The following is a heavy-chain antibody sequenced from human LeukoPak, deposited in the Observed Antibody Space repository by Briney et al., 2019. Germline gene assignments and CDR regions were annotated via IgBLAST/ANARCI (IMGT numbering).Heavy chain of an antibody. Sequence: SQTLSLTCTVSGGSISSGSYYWSWIRQPAGKGLEWIGRIYTSGSTNYNPSLKSRVTISVDTSKNQFSLKLSSVTAADTAVYYCARPGYCSGGSCYSGFDYWGQGTLVTVSS. CDR3: ARPGYCSGGSCYSGFDY. CDR2: IYTSGST. J-gene: IGHJ4*02. D-gene: IGHD2-15*01. V-gene: IGHV4-61*02. CDR1: GGSISSGSYY.